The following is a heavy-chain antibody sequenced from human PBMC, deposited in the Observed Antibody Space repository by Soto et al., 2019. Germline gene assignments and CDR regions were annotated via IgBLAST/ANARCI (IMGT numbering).Heavy chain of an antibody. V-gene: IGHV1-69*01. D-gene: IGHD3-10*01. CDR2: IIPIFGTA. CDR3: ARGYYGSGSYGNWFDP. Sequence: QVQLVQSGAEVKKPGSSVKVSCKASGGTFSSYAISWVRQAPGQGLEWMGGIIPIFGTANYAQKFQGRVTITADESTSTAYMELSSLRSDDTDVYYCARGYYGSGSYGNWFDPWGQGTLVTVSS. CDR1: GGTFSSYA. J-gene: IGHJ5*02.